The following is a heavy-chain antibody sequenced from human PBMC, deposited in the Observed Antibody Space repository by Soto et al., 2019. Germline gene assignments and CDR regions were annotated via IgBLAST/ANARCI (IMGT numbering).Heavy chain of an antibody. D-gene: IGHD4-4*01. CDR1: GDSVTSHY. CDR2: MHYTGFS. V-gene: IGHV4-59*02. Sequence: LSLTCSFSGDSVTSHYLTWIRQSPEKGLEWIGYMHYTGFSHYNPSLKSRLTISADKSISTAYLQWSSLKASDTAMYYCARPTTRNWFDPWGQGTLVTVSS. J-gene: IGHJ5*02. CDR3: ARPTTRNWFDP.